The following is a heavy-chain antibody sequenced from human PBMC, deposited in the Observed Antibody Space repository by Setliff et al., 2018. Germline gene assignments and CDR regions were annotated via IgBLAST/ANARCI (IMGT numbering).Heavy chain of an antibody. CDR3: RVWVDMIEVDS. Sequence: SETLSLTCAVYGASFSGTYCSWIRQSPGKGLEWIGEINHTGSPNWIGEINHSGSPNYNPSLKSRATMSVDTSKNQFSLKLTSVTAADTAVYYCRVWVDMIEVDSWAQGTLVTVSS. D-gene: IGHD3-22*01. CDR1: GASFSGTY. J-gene: IGHJ4*02. V-gene: IGHV4-34*01. CDR2: INHSGSP.